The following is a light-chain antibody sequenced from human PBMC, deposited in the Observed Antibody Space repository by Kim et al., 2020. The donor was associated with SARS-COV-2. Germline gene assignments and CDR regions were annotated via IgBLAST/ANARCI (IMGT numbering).Light chain of an antibody. Sequence: ASVGDSVTISCRASQSVSSWLTWYQQKPGKAPQLLIYAASSLQSGVPSRFSGSGSGTDFTLTISSLQPEDFATYYCQQANNLPFTFGPGTKVDIK. V-gene: IGKV1-12*01. CDR3: QQANNLPFT. J-gene: IGKJ3*01. CDR2: AAS. CDR1: QSVSSW.